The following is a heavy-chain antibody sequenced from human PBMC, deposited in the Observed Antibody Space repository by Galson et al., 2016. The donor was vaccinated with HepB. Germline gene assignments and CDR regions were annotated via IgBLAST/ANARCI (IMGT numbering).Heavy chain of an antibody. J-gene: IGHJ4*02. CDR3: TRAIAARLPFDY. Sequence: SLRLSCAVSGFTVSNNYMSWVRQPPGKGLEWVSLIYSGGYTYYADSVKGRFNISRDNSKNTVSLQMNSLRVEDTAVYYCTRAIAARLPFDYWGQGTLVTVSS. D-gene: IGHD6-6*01. V-gene: IGHV3-53*03. CDR1: GFTVSNNY. CDR2: IYSGGYT.